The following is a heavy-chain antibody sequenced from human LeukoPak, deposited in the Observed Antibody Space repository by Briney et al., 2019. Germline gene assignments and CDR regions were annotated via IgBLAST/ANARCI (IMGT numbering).Heavy chain of an antibody. D-gene: IGHD2-2*01. V-gene: IGHV3-23*01. CDR3: AKDLAPAAY. CDR2: ITGSAGST. J-gene: IGHJ4*02. Sequence: PTGGSLRLSCAASGFTFSNYGLTWVRQAPGKGLEWVSAITGSAGSTYYADSVKGRFTISRDNSKNTLFLQVNSLRADDTAVYYCAKDLAPAAYWGQGTLVTVSS. CDR1: GFTFSNYG.